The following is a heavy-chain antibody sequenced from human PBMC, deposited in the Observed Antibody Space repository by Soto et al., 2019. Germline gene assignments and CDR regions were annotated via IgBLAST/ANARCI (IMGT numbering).Heavy chain of an antibody. D-gene: IGHD3-10*01. Sequence: ASVKVSCKASGYTFTSYGISWVRQAPGQGLEWMAWISAYNGNTNYAQKLQGRVTMTTDTSTSTAYMQLNSVTLEDTAVYYCARGGLIWFGKSPTSSYNWFDPWGQGTLVTVSS. CDR1: GYTFTSYG. J-gene: IGHJ5*02. CDR2: ISAYNGNT. V-gene: IGHV1-18*04. CDR3: ARGGLIWFGKSPTSSYNWFDP.